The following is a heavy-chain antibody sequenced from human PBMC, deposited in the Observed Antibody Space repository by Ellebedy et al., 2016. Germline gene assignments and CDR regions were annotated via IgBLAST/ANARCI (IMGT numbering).Heavy chain of an antibody. V-gene: IGHV1-24*01. D-gene: IGHD3-3*01. J-gene: IGHJ6*02. Sequence: ASVKVSCXASGGTFSSYAISWVRQAPGQGLEWMGGHDAEEDKIFYAQKFQGRVTMTEDSSTDTAYMELSSLTSEDTAVFYCAATVFCSGESCFRDPSPFDTWGQGTSVIVSS. CDR1: GGTFSSYA. CDR2: HDAEEDKI. CDR3: AATVFCSGESCFRDPSPFDT.